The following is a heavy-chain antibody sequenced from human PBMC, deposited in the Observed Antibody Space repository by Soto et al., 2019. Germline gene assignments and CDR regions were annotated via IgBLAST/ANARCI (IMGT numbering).Heavy chain of an antibody. J-gene: IGHJ4*02. CDR2: ISYSGST. CDR1: GGSISSSSYY. Sequence: QLQLHESGPGLVKPSETLSLTCTVSGGSISSSSYYWGWIRQPPGKGLEWIGSISYSGSTYYNPSLKSRVTITVDTPKNQLSRKLSSVTAAYTAVYYCARRVVRGVHKDYCDYWGQGTLVTVSS. D-gene: IGHD3-10*01. CDR3: ARRVVRGVHKDYCDY. V-gene: IGHV4-39*01.